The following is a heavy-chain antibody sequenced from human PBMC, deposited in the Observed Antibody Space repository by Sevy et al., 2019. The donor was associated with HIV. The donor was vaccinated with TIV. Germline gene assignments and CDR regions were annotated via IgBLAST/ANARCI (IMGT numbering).Heavy chain of an antibody. Sequence: SETQSLTCTVSGGSISRSNYYWGWIRQPPGKGLEWIGSIYYSGSTYYKPSLKSRVTISVDTSKNQFSLKLSSVTAADTAVYYCARVTWYTSGWYWFEPWGQGTLVTVSS. CDR1: GGSISRSNYY. V-gene: IGHV4-39*01. CDR2: IYYSGST. J-gene: IGHJ5*02. D-gene: IGHD6-19*01. CDR3: ARVTWYTSGWYWFEP.